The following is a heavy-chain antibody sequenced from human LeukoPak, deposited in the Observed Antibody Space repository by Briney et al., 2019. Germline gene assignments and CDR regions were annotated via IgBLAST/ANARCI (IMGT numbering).Heavy chain of an antibody. CDR3: AKWDTSMVDAFDI. CDR2: ISSGGST. CDR1: GFTVTTYA. J-gene: IGHJ3*02. V-gene: IGHV3-23*01. D-gene: IGHD5-18*01. Sequence: GGSLRLSCAASGFTVTTYAMSWVRQAPGKGLEWVSAISSGGSTYYADSVKGRFTISRDNSKNTLYLQMHSLRAEDAAVYYCAKWDTSMVDAFDIWGQGTMVTVSS.